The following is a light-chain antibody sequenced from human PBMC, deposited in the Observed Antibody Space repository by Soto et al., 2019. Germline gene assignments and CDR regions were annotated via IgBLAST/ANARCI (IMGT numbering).Light chain of an antibody. V-gene: IGKV1-9*01. CDR1: QAINNY. CDR2: AAS. CDR3: QQFNSSPWT. Sequence: IQLTQSPSSLSASVGDRVIITCRASQAINNYLAWYQQKPGKAPNLLIYAASTLQGGVPSRFSGSGSGTDFTLTISSLQPEDFATYYCQQFNSSPWTFGPGTKVDIK. J-gene: IGKJ3*01.